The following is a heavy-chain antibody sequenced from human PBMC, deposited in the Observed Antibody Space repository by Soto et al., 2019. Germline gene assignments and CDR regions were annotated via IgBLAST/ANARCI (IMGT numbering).Heavy chain of an antibody. CDR1: GGSISSGGYY. CDR2: IYYSGST. V-gene: IGHV4-31*03. J-gene: IGHJ5*02. Sequence: TSETLSLTCTVSGGSISSGGYYWSWIRQHPGKGLEWIGYIYYSGSTYYNPSLKSRVTISVDTSKNQFSLKLSSVTAADTAVYYCARATDTRSDPWGQGTLVTVSS. CDR3: ARATDTRSDP.